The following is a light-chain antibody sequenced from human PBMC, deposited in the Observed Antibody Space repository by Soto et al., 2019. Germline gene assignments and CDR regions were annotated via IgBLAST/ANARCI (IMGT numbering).Light chain of an antibody. CDR2: DVS. CDR1: SGDVVGYYY. CDR3: SSYTAGGII. V-gene: IGLV2-14*01. Sequence: QSVLTQPASVSASPGQSITIACTGTSGDVVGYYYVSWYQQLPGKAPKLMVSDVSNRPSGVSNRFSGSKSGNTASLTISGLQAEDEADYYCSSYTAGGIIFGTGSKVTVL. J-gene: IGLJ1*01.